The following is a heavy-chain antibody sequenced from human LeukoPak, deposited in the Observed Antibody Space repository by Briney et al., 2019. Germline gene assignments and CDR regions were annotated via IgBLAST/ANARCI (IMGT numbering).Heavy chain of an antibody. CDR2: VNPDSGDT. CDR1: GCTFTNYD. Sequence: ASVKVSRKTSGCTFTNYDINWVRQAAGQGLEWMGWVNPDSGDTGFAQKFQGRLTITTNTSARVAYMEMTSLTSEDTAVYYCTRDWTYWGPGTLVTVSS. J-gene: IGHJ4*02. CDR3: TRDWTY. V-gene: IGHV1-8*01. D-gene: IGHD1-1*01.